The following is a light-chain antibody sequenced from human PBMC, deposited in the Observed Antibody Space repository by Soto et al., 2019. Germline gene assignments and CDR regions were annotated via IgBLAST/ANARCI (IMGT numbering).Light chain of an antibody. J-gene: IGKJ5*01. Sequence: DIVLTQSPATLSLSPGDRATLSCRASQSVRSCLAWYQQKPGKAPRLLIYDASSGDTGIPARFSGSGSGTDFTLSMRSVESEDFAVYHCQRYRGAFGQGTRLEIK. CDR3: QRYRGA. CDR1: QSVRSC. V-gene: IGKV3-11*01. CDR2: DAS.